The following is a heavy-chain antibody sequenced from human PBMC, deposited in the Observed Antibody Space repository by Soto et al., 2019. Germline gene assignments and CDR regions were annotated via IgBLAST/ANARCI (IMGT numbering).Heavy chain of an antibody. Sequence: PVESLKISCKGSGYSFTSYWIGWVRQMPGKGLEWMGIIYPGDSDTRYSPSFQGQVTISADKSISTAYLQWSSLKASDTAMYYCARHGYSYGYYYGMDVWGQGTTVTVFS. CDR3: ARHGYSYGYYYGMDV. CDR2: IYPGDSDT. CDR1: GYSFTSYW. D-gene: IGHD5-18*01. J-gene: IGHJ6*02. V-gene: IGHV5-51*01.